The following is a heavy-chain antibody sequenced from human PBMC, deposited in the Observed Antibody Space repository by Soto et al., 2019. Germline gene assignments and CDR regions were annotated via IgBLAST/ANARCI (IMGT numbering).Heavy chain of an antibody. CDR2: ISSSSSYI. J-gene: IGHJ3*02. V-gene: IGHV3-21*01. D-gene: IGHD5-12*01. CDR1: GFTFSSYS. Sequence: LRLSCAASGFTFSSYSMNWVRQAPGKGLEWVSSISSSSSYIYYADSVKGRFTISRDNAKNSLYLQMNSLRAEDTAVYYCARDRAVGDGYNDAFDIWGQGTMVTVSS. CDR3: ARDRAVGDGYNDAFDI.